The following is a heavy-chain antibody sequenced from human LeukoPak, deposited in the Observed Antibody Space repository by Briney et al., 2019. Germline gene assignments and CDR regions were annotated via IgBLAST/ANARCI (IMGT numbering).Heavy chain of an antibody. J-gene: IGHJ4*02. D-gene: IGHD3-3*01. CDR2: IYSGGST. CDR3: ARAPGSYYDFWSGNYFDY. CDR1: GFTFSSYS. Sequence: GGSLRLSCAASGFTFSSYSMNWVRQAPGKGLEWVSVIYSGGSTYYADSVKGRFTISRDNSKNTLYLQMNSLRAEDTAVYYCARAPGSYYDFWSGNYFDYWGQGTLVTVSS. V-gene: IGHV3-66*02.